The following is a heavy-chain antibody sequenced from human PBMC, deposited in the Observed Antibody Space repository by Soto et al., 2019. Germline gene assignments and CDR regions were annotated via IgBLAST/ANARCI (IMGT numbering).Heavy chain of an antibody. D-gene: IGHD6-19*01. CDR3: GAYITGYKYYCGMDV. V-gene: IGHV3-23*01. CDR2: IRGGGGTT. CDR1: GFTFSSYA. J-gene: IGHJ6*02. Sequence: GGSLRLSCAASGFTFSSYAMSWVRQAPGKGLEWVAAIRGGGGTTYYADSVKGRFTISRDNSKNTVYLQMTSLRAEDTAVYYCGAYITGYKYYCGMDVWGQGTQVTVSS.